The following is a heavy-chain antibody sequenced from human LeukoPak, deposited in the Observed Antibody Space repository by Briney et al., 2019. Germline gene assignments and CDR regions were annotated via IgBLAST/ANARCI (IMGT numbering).Heavy chain of an antibody. J-gene: IGHJ4*02. CDR1: GFSFSDYG. CDR3: VKDQATH. CDR2: IRYDGNNE. V-gene: IGHV3-30*02. Sequence: PGGSLRLSCVTSGFSFSDYGMHWVRQAPGKGPKWVAFIRYDGNNEYYADSVQGRFTIPRDNSKNTLYLQMNGLRAEDTAVYYCVKDQATHWGQGTLVTVSS.